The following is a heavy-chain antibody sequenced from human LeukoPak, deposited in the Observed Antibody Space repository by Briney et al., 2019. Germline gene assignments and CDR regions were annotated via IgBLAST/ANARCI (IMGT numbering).Heavy chain of an antibody. D-gene: IGHD6-6*01. Sequence: PSQTLSLTCTVSGGSISSGGYYWSWLRQHPGKGLEWIGYIYYSGSTNYNPSLKSRVTISVNSSKNQFSLRLSSVTAVDTAMYYCAGTYSSSSLYYYYGMDVWGQGTTVTVSS. CDR3: AGTYSSSSLYYYYGMDV. J-gene: IGHJ6*02. CDR2: IYYSGST. V-gene: IGHV4-61*08. CDR1: GGSISSGGYY.